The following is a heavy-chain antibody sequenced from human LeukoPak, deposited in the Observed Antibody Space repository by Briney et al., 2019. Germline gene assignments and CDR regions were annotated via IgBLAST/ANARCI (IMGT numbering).Heavy chain of an antibody. V-gene: IGHV3-30-3*01. CDR2: ISYDGSNK. CDR3: ARGEWSDSSGYYYYYGMDV. D-gene: IGHD3-22*01. J-gene: IGHJ6*02. Sequence: GRSLRLSCAASGFTFSSYAMHWVCQAPGKGLEWVAVISYDGSNKYYADSVKGRFTISRDNSKNTLYLQMNSLRAEDTAVYYCARGEWSDSSGYYYYYGMDVWGQGTTVTVSS. CDR1: GFTFSSYA.